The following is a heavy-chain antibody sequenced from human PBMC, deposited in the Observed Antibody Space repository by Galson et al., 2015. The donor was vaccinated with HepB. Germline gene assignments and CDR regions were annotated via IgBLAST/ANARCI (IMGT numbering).Heavy chain of an antibody. CDR2: ISSSSSYI. Sequence: SLRLSCAASGFTFSSYSMNWVRQAPGKGLEWVSSISSSSSYIYYADSVKGRFTISRDNAKNSLYLRMYSLRAEDTAVYYCARLVDIDYWGQGTLVTVSS. CDR1: GFTFSSYS. V-gene: IGHV3-21*01. J-gene: IGHJ4*02. CDR3: ARLVDIDY. D-gene: IGHD3-16*02.